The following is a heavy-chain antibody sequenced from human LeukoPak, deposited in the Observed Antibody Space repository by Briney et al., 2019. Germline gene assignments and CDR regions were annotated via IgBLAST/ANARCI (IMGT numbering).Heavy chain of an antibody. D-gene: IGHD4-11*01. V-gene: IGHV4-34*01. Sequence: SETLSLTCAVYGGSFSGYYWSWIRQPPGKGLEWIGEINHSGSTNHNPSLKSRVTISVDTSKNQFSLKLSSVTAADTAVYYCARMKATVTTWAYFDYWGQGTLVTVSS. CDR2: INHSGST. CDR1: GGSFSGYY. J-gene: IGHJ4*02. CDR3: ARMKATVTTWAYFDY.